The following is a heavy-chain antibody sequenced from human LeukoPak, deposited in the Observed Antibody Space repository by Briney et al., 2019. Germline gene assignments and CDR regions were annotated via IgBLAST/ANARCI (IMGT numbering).Heavy chain of an antibody. V-gene: IGHV3-9*01. J-gene: IGHJ5*01. CDR2: IQHDSANT. CDR1: GFTFTNHA. CDR3: AKDRGTGYTYGELDS. Sequence: PGGSLRLSCVTSGFTFTNHAMHWVRQAPGKGLEWVSGIQHDSANTGYSASVKGRFTISRDDAKRTLFLEMNGLRSDDTALYYCAKDRGTGYTYGELDSWGQGTLVSVSS. D-gene: IGHD5-18*01.